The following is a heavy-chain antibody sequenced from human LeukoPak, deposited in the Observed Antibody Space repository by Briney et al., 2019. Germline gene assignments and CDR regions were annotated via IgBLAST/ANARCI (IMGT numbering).Heavy chain of an antibody. CDR1: GGSLTTTTYY. Sequence: SETLSLTCTVSGGSLTTTTYYWGWIRQPPGKGLEWIGSIYYSGNTYYNPSLKSRVTISLDTSKNQFSLKVSSVTAADTAIYHCAKDFSSASYTYYYYYMDVWGKGTTVTVSS. CDR3: AKDFSSASYTYYYYYMDV. V-gene: IGHV4-39*07. J-gene: IGHJ6*03. D-gene: IGHD6-25*01. CDR2: IYYSGNT.